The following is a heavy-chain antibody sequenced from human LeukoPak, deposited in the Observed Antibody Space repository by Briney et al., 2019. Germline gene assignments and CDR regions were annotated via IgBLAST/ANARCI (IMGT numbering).Heavy chain of an antibody. CDR2: IYTSGST. V-gene: IGHV4-4*09. J-gene: IGHJ6*04. D-gene: IGHD6-13*01. Sequence: SETLSLTCTVSGGSISSYYWSWIRQPPAKGLEWIGYIYTSGSTNYNPSLKSRVTISVDTSKNQFSLKLSSVTAADTAVYYCARTYSSSWYTVDVWGKGTTVTVSS. CDR1: GGSISSYY. CDR3: ARTYSSSWYTVDV.